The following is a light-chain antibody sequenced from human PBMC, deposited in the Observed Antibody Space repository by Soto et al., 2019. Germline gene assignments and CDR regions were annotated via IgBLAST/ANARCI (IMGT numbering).Light chain of an antibody. CDR3: QQYNNWPLLT. J-gene: IGKJ4*01. CDR2: GAS. V-gene: IGKV3-15*01. CDR1: QSVSSN. Sequence: EIGMTQSPATLSVSPGERATLSCRASQSVSSNLAWYQQKPGQAPRLLIYGASTRVTGIPARFSGSGSGTEFTLTISSLQSEDFAVYYCQQYNNWPLLTFGGGTKVEIK.